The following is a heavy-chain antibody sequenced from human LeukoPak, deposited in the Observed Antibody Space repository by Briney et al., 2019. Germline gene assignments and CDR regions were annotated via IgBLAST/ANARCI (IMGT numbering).Heavy chain of an antibody. V-gene: IGHV1-18*01. CDR1: GYTFTSYG. D-gene: IGHD1-26*01. CDR3: ARGPGIVGATVYYYYYGMDV. Sequence: ASMKVSCKASGYTFTSYGISWVRQAPGQGLEWMGWISAYNGNTNYAQKLQGRVTMTTDTSTSTAYMELRSLRSDDTAVYYCARGPGIVGATVYYYYYGMDVWGQGTTVTVSS. J-gene: IGHJ6*02. CDR2: ISAYNGNT.